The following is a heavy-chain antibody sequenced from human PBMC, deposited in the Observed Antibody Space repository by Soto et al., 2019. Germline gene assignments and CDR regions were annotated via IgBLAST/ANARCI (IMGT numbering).Heavy chain of an antibody. J-gene: IGHJ6*02. Sequence: QITLKESGPTLVKPTQTLTLTCTFSGLSLSTTGVGVGWIRQPPGKALEWLALIYWVDDKRYSPSLKSRLTITQDTSKNQVVLTMTNMDPVDTATYYCVQSRCGGDCLQSYSSHSYYGLDVWGQGTTVTVSS. CDR3: VQSRCGGDCLQSYSSHSYYGLDV. CDR2: IYWVDDK. D-gene: IGHD2-21*02. V-gene: IGHV2-5*02. CDR1: GLSLSTTGVG.